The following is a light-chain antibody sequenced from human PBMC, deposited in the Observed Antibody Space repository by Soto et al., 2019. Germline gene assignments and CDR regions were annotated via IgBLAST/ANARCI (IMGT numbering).Light chain of an antibody. CDR1: QSVSRF. CDR3: QQRFTWPLT. J-gene: IGKJ4*01. Sequence: ETVLTQSPATLSFSPGDSATLSCRASQSVSRFFAWYQQKPGQAPRLLFYRVSTRATGVPPRFSASGSGTDFTLSISSLEPEDFAVYYCQQRFTWPLTFGGGTKVEIK. CDR2: RVS. V-gene: IGKV3-11*01.